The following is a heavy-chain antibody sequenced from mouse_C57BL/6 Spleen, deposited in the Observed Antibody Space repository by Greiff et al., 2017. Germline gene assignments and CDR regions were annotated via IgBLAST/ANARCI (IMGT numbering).Heavy chain of an antibody. CDR3: ARGDYYGRAGYCDY. D-gene: IGHD1-2*01. J-gene: IGHJ2*01. V-gene: IGHV2-2*01. Sequence: QVQLKESGPGLVQPSQSLSITCTVSGFSLTSYGVHWVRQSPGKGLEWLGVIWSGGSTDYNAAFISRLSISKDNSKSQVFFKMNSLQADDTAIYYCARGDYYGRAGYCDYWGQGTTLTVSS. CDR1: GFSLTSYG. CDR2: IWSGGST.